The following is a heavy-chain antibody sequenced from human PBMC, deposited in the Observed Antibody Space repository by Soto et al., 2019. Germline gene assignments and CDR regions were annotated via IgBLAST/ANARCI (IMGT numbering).Heavy chain of an antibody. J-gene: IGHJ5*02. CDR1: GGSISSSSYY. CDR3: ARHVVGGIAAAGTFGWFDP. Sequence: SETLSLTCTVSGGSISSSSYYWGWIRHPPGKGLEWIGSIYYSGSTYYNPSLKSRVTISVDTSKNQFSLKLSSVTAADTAVYYCARHVVGGIAAAGTFGWFDPWGQGTLVTVSS. CDR2: IYYSGST. V-gene: IGHV4-39*01. D-gene: IGHD6-13*01.